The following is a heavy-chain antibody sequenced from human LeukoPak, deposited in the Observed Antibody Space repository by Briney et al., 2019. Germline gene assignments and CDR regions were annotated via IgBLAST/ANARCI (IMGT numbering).Heavy chain of an antibody. V-gene: IGHV4-59*01. CDR1: GASINNNFY. CDR3: ARGRVVGAD. CDR2: IHYSGST. J-gene: IGHJ4*02. Sequence: PSETLSLTCTVSGASINNNFYWSWIRQPPGKGLEWLGCIHYSGSTNYNPSLMSRVTISRDTSKNQFSLKLNSVIAADTAVYYCARGRVVGADWGQGTLVTVSS. D-gene: IGHD2-15*01.